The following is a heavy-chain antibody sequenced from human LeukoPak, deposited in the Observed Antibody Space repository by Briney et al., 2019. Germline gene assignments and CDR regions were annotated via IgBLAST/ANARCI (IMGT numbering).Heavy chain of an antibody. Sequence: GGSLRLSCAASGFTVSSHYMSWVRQALGKGLEWVSVIYSGAGTSYADSVQGRFTISRDNSKNTLYLQMNSLRVEDTAVYYCARDRGFSSSWRLFVYWGQGTLVTVSS. CDR2: IYSGAGT. J-gene: IGHJ4*02. D-gene: IGHD6-13*01. CDR3: ARDRGFSSSWRLFVY. CDR1: GFTVSSHY. V-gene: IGHV3-66*02.